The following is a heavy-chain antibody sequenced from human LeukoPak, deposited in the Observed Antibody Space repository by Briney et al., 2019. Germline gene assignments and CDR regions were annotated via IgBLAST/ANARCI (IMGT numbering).Heavy chain of an antibody. Sequence: ASVKVSCKASGYTFTGYCMHWVRQAPGQGLEWMGWINPNSGGTNYAQKFQGRVTMTRDTSISTAYMELSRLRSDDTAVYYCARASAGIVVVVAAFDYWGQGTLVTVSS. V-gene: IGHV1-2*02. CDR3: ARASAGIVVVVAAFDY. CDR2: INPNSGGT. D-gene: IGHD2-15*01. CDR1: GYTFTGYC. J-gene: IGHJ4*02.